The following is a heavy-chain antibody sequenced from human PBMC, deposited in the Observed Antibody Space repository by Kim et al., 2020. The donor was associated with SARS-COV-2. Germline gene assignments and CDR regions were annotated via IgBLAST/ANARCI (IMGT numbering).Heavy chain of an antibody. V-gene: IGHV1-18*01. CDR2: INGYNGKT. D-gene: IGHD3-10*01. CDR3: ARNYGSGSYYTH. CDR1: GYTISSYG. Sequence: ASVKVSCKASGYTISSYGIGWVRQAPGQGLEWVGWINGYNGKTDYGQKFQGRVTMTTDTSTNTAYMELRSLRSDDTAVYFCARNYGSGSYYTHWGQGTLVTVSS. J-gene: IGHJ4*02.